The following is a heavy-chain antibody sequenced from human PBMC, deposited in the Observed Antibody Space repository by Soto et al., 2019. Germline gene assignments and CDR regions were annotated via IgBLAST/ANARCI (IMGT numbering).Heavy chain of an antibody. V-gene: IGHV3-13*01. CDR2: IGTAGDT. D-gene: IGHD4-17*01. Sequence: GGSLRLSCTASGFTFSSYDMHWVRQATGKGLEWVSAIGTAGDTYYPGSVKGRFTISRENAKNSLYLQMNSLRAGDTAVYYCARGRTTAQTYYYYGMDVWGQGTTVTV. CDR1: GFTFSSYD. J-gene: IGHJ6*02. CDR3: ARGRTTAQTYYYYGMDV.